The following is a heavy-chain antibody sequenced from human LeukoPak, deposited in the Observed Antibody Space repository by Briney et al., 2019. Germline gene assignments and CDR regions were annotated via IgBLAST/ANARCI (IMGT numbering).Heavy chain of an antibody. J-gene: IGHJ4*02. CDR3: AKSARWFGEHDY. Sequence: GGSLRLSCAASGFTFSTYAMNWVRQGPGKGLEWVSSIGASGRITDSADSVKGRFSISRDNSKNTLYLQMNSLRAEDTAVYYCAKSARWFGEHDYWGQGTLVTVSS. V-gene: IGHV3-23*01. D-gene: IGHD3-10*01. CDR1: GFTFSTYA. CDR2: IGASGRIT.